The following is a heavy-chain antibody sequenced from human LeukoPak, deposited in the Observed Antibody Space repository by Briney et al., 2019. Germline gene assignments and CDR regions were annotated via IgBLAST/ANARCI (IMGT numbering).Heavy chain of an antibody. Sequence: SVKVSCKASGYTFSNYGISWVRQAPGQGLEWMGGIIPIFGTANYAQKFQGRVTITADESTSTAYMELSSLRSEDTAVYYCARDIVVVPAALGYWGQGTLVTVSS. D-gene: IGHD2-2*01. CDR2: IIPIFGTA. CDR1: GYTFSNYG. J-gene: IGHJ4*02. CDR3: ARDIVVVPAALGY. V-gene: IGHV1-69*13.